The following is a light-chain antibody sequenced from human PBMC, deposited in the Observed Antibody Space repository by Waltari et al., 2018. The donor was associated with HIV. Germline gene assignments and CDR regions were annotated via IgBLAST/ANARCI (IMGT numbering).Light chain of an antibody. CDR2: KDS. Sequence: SYELTQPPSVSVSTGQTARITCSGDTLPKQYAFWYQQKPGQAPVLVMYKDSERPSGIPERFSGSSSGTQVTLTVSGVQAEDEAAYYCQSTDSSGTYVIFGGGTKLTVL. CDR1: TLPKQY. V-gene: IGLV3-25*03. CDR3: QSTDSSGTYVI. J-gene: IGLJ2*01.